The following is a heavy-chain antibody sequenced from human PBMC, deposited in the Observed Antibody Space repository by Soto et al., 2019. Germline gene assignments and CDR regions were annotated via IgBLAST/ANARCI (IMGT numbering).Heavy chain of an antibody. V-gene: IGHV1-18*01. CDR2: IISYNGHT. CDR3: ARDAWAVAAILYY. CDR1: GYTFSSYG. Sequence: QVQLVQSGAEVRKPGASVKVSCKASGYTFSSYGMSWVRQAPGQGLEWMGWIISYNGHTNYAQKFQGRVTMTTDTSTSTAYMELRSLTSDDTAVYYCARDAWAVAAILYYWGQGTLVTVSP. J-gene: IGHJ4*02. D-gene: IGHD2-21*02.